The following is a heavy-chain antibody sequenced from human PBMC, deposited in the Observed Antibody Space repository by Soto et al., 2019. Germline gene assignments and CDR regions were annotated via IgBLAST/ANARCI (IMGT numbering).Heavy chain of an antibody. D-gene: IGHD3-9*01. CDR1: GYTFTGYY. V-gene: IGHV1-2*04. CDR2: INPNSGGT. Sequence: ASVKVSCKASGYTFTGYYMHWVRQAPGQGLEWMGWINPNSGGTNYAQKFQGWVTMTRDTSISTAYMELSRLRSDDTAVYYCARAWGALLRYFDWSHYYYYGMDVWGQGTTVTVSS. J-gene: IGHJ6*02. CDR3: ARAWGALLRYFDWSHYYYYGMDV.